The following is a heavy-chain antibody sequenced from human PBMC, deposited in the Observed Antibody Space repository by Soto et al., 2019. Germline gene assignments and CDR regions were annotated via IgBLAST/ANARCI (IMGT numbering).Heavy chain of an antibody. J-gene: IGHJ4*01. Sequence: PAGSLRPSCPASGITRSAHNLNWLSQAPGRGLEWFSSVSISSSDSYYADSVSARLTIPRDTAKNALYWQMHSLTADQTAVYFCVRAMNHLFRGQGTLLTVCS. CDR1: GITRSAHN. CDR3: VRAMNHLF. V-gene: IGHV3-21*06. CDR2: VSISSSDS. D-gene: IGHD3-22*01.